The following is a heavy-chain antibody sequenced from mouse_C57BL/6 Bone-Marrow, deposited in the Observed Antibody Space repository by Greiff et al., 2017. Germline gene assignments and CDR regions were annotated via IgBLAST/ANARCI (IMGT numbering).Heavy chain of an antibody. J-gene: IGHJ3*01. D-gene: IGHD1-1*01. Sequence: EVQLKESGPELVKPGASVKISCKASGYSFTGYYMHWVKQSHGNILDWIGYIYPYNGVSSSNQKFKGKATLTVDKSSSTAYMQLRSLTSEDSAVYYCAREGGSSDEWCAYWGQGTLVTVSA. V-gene: IGHV1-31*01. CDR3: AREGGSSDEWCAY. CDR1: GYSFTGYY. CDR2: IYPYNGVS.